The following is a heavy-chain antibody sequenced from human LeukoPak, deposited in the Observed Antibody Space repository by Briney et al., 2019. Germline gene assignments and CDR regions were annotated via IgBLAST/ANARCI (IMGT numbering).Heavy chain of an antibody. CDR1: GYLFLGHD. Sequence: ASVKVSCKASGYLFLGHDISWVRQAPGQGLEWMGWISGYKGDTKYAQKFQGRVTLTTDTSTSTAYMELRSLRSDDTAVYYCARADYHIVTDYYAFDYWGQGTLVTVSS. CDR3: ARADYHIVTDYYAFDY. V-gene: IGHV1-18*01. CDR2: ISGYKGDT. D-gene: IGHD3-9*01. J-gene: IGHJ4*02.